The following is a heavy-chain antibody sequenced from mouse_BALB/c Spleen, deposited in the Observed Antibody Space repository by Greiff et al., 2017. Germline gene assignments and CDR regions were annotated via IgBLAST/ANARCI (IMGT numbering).Heavy chain of an antibody. CDR1: GFAFSSYD. Sequence: DVLLVESGGGLVKPGGSLKLSCAASGFAFSSYDMSWVRQTPEKRLEWVAYISSGGGSTYYPDTVKGRFTISRDNAKNTLYLQMSSLKSEDTAMYYCARRGLRRGLAYWGQGTLVTVSA. V-gene: IGHV5-12-1*01. D-gene: IGHD2-4*01. J-gene: IGHJ3*01. CDR3: ARRGLRRGLAY. CDR2: ISSGGGST.